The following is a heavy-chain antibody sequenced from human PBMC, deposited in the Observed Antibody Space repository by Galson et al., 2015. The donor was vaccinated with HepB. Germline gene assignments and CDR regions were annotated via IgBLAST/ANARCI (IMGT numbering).Heavy chain of an antibody. V-gene: IGHV4-59*01. Sequence: ETLSLTCTVSGGSISSYYWSWIRQPPGKGLEWIGYIYYSGSTNYNPSLKSRVPISVDTSKNQFSLKLSSVTAADTAVYYCARVAHYCSSTSCHNFDYWGQGTLVTVSS. J-gene: IGHJ4*02. CDR1: GGSISSYY. D-gene: IGHD2-2*02. CDR3: ARVAHYCSSTSCHNFDY. CDR2: IYYSGST.